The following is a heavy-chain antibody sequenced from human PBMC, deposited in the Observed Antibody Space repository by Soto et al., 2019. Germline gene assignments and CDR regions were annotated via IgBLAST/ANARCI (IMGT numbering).Heavy chain of an antibody. CDR1: GFTFSSYG. D-gene: IGHD6-13*01. CDR3: ARVGQQLWFLDY. CDR2: IWYDGSNK. Sequence: GGSLRLSCAASGFTFSSYGMHWVRQAPGKGLEWVAVIWYDGSNKYYADSVKGRFTISRDNSKNTLYLQMNSLRAEDTAVYYCARVGQQLWFLDYWGQGTLVTVSS. V-gene: IGHV3-33*01. J-gene: IGHJ4*02.